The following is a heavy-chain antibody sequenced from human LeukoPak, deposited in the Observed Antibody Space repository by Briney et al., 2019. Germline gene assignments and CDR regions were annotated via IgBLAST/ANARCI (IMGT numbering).Heavy chain of an antibody. Sequence: ASVKVSCKASGYTFSTYGINWVRQAPGQGLEWMGWISTYNGNTNYAQNLQGRVTMTTDTSTSTSYMELRSLTSDDTAVYYCARDFHSSSCSSRWSFDYWGQGTLVTVSS. J-gene: IGHJ4*02. CDR2: ISTYNGNT. CDR3: ARDFHSSSCSSRWSFDY. V-gene: IGHV1-18*01. CDR1: GYTFSTYG. D-gene: IGHD6-13*01.